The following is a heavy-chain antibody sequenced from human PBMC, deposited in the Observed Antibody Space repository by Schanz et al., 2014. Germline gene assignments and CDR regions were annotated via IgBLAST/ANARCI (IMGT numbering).Heavy chain of an antibody. CDR3: AKSQGSSFDS. V-gene: IGHV3-23*01. Sequence: EVQLLESGGGLVQPGGSLRLSCAASGFTFSTSAMSWVRQVPGKGLEWVSSFNDGGVNKYYADSVKGRFTISSDNSKSTLYLQMSSLRAEDTAVYYCAKSQGSSFDSWGQGTLXTVSS. D-gene: IGHD6-13*01. J-gene: IGHJ4*02. CDR1: GFTFSTSA. CDR2: FNDGGVNK.